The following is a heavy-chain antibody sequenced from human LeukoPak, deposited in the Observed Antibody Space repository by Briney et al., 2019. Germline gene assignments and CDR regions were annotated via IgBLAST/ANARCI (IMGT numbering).Heavy chain of an antibody. V-gene: IGHV3-30*04. J-gene: IGHJ3*02. CDR3: ARGGVVEAATLHGFDI. CDR1: RFTFSSYV. D-gene: IGHD2-15*01. Sequence: GGSLRLSCAASRFTFSSYVFHWVRQAPGKGLEWVAVISYDGSDKYYADSVKGRFTVSRDNSKNTLYVQMNSLRPEDTAVYYCARGGVVEAATLHGFDIWGQGTMVTVSS. CDR2: ISYDGSDK.